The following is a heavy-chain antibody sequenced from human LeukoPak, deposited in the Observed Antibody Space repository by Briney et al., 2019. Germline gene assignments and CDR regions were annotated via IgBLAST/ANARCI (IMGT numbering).Heavy chain of an antibody. CDR2: IRSKAYGGTT. D-gene: IGHD1-26*01. Sequence: GGSLRLSCTASGFTFGDYAMSWVRQAPGKGLEWVGFIRSKAYGGTTEYAASVKGRFTISRDDSKSIAYLQMNSLKTEDTAVYYCTRDLVWWELNYYYYMDVWGKGTTVTISS. CDR1: GFTFGDYA. CDR3: TRDLVWWELNYYYYMDV. J-gene: IGHJ6*03. V-gene: IGHV3-49*04.